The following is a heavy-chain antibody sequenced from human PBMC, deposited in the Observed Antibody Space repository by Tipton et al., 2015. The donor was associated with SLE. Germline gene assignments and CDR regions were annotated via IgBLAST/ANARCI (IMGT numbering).Heavy chain of an antibody. CDR1: GGSFSGYY. J-gene: IGHJ4*02. CDR2: INHSGST. V-gene: IGHV4-34*01. D-gene: IGHD6-13*01. Sequence: TLSLTCAVYGGSFSGYYWSWIRQPPGKGLEWIGEINHSGSTNYNPSLKSRVTISVDTSKNQFSLKLSSVTAADTAVYYCARGGQLGDIWGKGTLVTVSS. CDR3: ARGGQLGDI.